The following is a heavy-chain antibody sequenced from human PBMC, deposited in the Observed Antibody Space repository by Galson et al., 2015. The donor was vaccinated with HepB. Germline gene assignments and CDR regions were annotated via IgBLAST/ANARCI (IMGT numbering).Heavy chain of an antibody. CDR3: ARPNRITMVRGVIAADAFDI. J-gene: IGHJ3*02. V-gene: IGHV5-51*01. CDR2: IYPGDSDT. CDR1: GYSFTSYW. Sequence: QSGAEVKKPGESLKISCKGSGYSFTSYWIGWVRQMPGKGLEWMGIIYPGDSDTRYSPSFQGQVTISADKSISTAYLQWSSLKASDTAMYYCARPNRITMVRGVIAADAFDIWGQGTMVTVSS. D-gene: IGHD3-10*01.